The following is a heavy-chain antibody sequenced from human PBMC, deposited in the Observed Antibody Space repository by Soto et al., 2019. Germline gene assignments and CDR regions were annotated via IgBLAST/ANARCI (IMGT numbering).Heavy chain of an antibody. V-gene: IGHV1-69*01. D-gene: IGHD6-13*01. CDR1: VDTFSSDA. CDR3: ARDGSFLAAAGGMDV. J-gene: IGHJ6*02. Sequence: QVQLLQSGAEVKKPGSSVKVSCKASVDTFSSDAISWVRQAPGQGLEWMGGIIPIFGTANYAQKFQGRVTITADESTSTADMELSSLRSEDTAVYYCARDGSFLAAAGGMDVWGQGTTVTVSS. CDR2: IIPIFGTA.